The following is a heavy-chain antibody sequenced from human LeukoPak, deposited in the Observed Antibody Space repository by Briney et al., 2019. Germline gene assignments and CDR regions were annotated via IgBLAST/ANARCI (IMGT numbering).Heavy chain of an antibody. CDR2: ISGSGGST. CDR3: AKEYSSSWYYFDY. J-gene: IGHJ4*02. Sequence: GGSLRLSCTASGFTFSSHAMSWVRQAPGKGLEWVSAISGSGGSTYYADSVKGRFTISRDNSKNTLYLQMNSLRAEDTAVYYCAKEYSSSWYYFDYWGQGTLVTVSS. V-gene: IGHV3-23*01. D-gene: IGHD6-13*01. CDR1: GFTFSSHA.